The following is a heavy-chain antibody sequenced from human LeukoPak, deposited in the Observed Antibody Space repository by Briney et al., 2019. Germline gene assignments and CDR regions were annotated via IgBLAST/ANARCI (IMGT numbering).Heavy chain of an antibody. V-gene: IGHV4-59*01. CDR1: GGSISDYF. J-gene: IGHJ6*02. D-gene: IGHD1-14*01. CDR3: ARYHRPYYYYFGMDV. Sequence: SETLSLTCTVSGGSISDYFWSWIRQPPGKGLEWIGYIYFSGSTNYNPSLRSRVTMSVDTSKNQFSLKLSSVTAADTAVYYCARYHRPYYYYFGMDVWGQGTAVTVSS. CDR2: IYFSGST.